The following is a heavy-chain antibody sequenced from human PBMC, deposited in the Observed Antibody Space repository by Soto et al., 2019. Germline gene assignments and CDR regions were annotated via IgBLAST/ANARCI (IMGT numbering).Heavy chain of an antibody. V-gene: IGHV4-31*03. CDR3: ARQGAEYSSLQDNWFDP. D-gene: IGHD6-6*01. CDR1: GGSISSGGYY. J-gene: IGHJ5*02. CDR2: IYYSGST. Sequence: QVQLQESGPGLVKASQTLSLTCTVSGGSISSGGYYWSWIRQHPGKGLEWIGYIYYSGSTYYNPSLKIRVTISVDTSKNQFSLKLSSVTAADTAVYSCARQGAEYSSLQDNWFDPWGQGTLVTVSS.